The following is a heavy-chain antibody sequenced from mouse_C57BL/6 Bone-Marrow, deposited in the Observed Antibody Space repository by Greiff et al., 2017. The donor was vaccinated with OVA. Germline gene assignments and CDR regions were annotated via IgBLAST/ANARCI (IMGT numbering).Heavy chain of an antibody. Sequence: QVQLKESGPELVKPGASVKISCKASGYSFTSYYIHWVKQRPGQGLEWIGWIYPGSGNTKYNEKFKGKATLTADTSSSTAYMQLSSLTSVDSAVYYVAREDYYGSSYDYAMDYWGQGTSVTVSS. CDR2: IYPGSGNT. D-gene: IGHD1-1*01. CDR3: AREDYYGSSYDYAMDY. V-gene: IGHV1-66*01. CDR1: GYSFTSYY. J-gene: IGHJ4*01.